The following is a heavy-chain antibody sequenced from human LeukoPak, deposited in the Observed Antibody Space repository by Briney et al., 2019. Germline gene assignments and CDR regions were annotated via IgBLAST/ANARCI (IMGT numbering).Heavy chain of an antibody. D-gene: IGHD1-26*01. CDR3: ARDRSPIERIFDY. Sequence: PGGSLRLSCAASGFTFNSYSMNWVRQAPGKGLEWVSSISSSPSYNYYADSVKGRFSISRDNAENSLYLQMNSLRAEDTAIYYCARDRSPIERIFDYWGQGTLVTVSP. J-gene: IGHJ4*02. CDR2: ISSSPSYN. CDR1: GFTFNSYS. V-gene: IGHV3-21*01.